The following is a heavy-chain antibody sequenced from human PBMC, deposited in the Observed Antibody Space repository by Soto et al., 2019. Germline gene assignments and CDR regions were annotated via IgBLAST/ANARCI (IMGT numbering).Heavy chain of an antibody. Sequence: PGGSLRLSCAASGFTFSDYYMSWIRQAPGKGLEWVSYISSSSSYTNYADSVKGRFTISRDNAKSSLYLQMNSLRAEDTAVYYCALGVRYSSSWYRTNFAYWGQGSLVPVSS. CDR1: GFTFSDYY. J-gene: IGHJ4*02. D-gene: IGHD6-13*01. CDR3: ALGVRYSSSWYRTNFAY. CDR2: ISSSSSYT. V-gene: IGHV3-11*03.